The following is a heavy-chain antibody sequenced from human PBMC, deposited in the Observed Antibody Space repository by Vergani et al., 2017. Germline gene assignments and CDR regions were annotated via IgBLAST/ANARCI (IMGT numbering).Heavy chain of an antibody. V-gene: IGHV3-30*03. J-gene: IGHJ6*03. CDR2: ISYDGNKK. Sequence: VQLLESGGGSVQPGESLRLSCSAAGFPFSDYGVHWVRQAPGKGLEWVSVISYDGNKKNYADSVKGRFTISRDNSKNTLYLEMNALRAEDTAVYYCARDFLTRVTTLDYYYMGVWGKGTTVTVSS. CDR3: ARDFLTRVTTLDYYYMGV. CDR1: GFPFSDYG. D-gene: IGHD1-1*01.